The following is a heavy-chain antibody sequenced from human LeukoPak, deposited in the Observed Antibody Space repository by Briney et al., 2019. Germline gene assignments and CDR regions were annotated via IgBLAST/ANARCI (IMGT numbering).Heavy chain of an antibody. J-gene: IGHJ6*03. V-gene: IGHV3-43D*03. CDR2: ITWDGGST. Sequence: GGSLRLSCAPSGFTFDNYAMHWVRQAPGKGLQWVSLITWDGGSTYYADSVKGRLTISRDNRKNSLYLQMNSLRAEDTALYYCAKDIVATTVGYYYMDVWGKGTTVTVSS. D-gene: IGHD5-12*01. CDR3: AKDIVATTVGYYYMDV. CDR1: GFTFDNYA.